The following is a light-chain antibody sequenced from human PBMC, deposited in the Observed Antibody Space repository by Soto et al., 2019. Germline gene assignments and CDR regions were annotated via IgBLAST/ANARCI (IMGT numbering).Light chain of an antibody. J-gene: IGKJ1*01. CDR3: QQSSNWPPWT. CDR2: RAS. CDR1: QSLGGN. Sequence: EIVMTQSPATLAVSPGDTVTLSCRASQSLGGNLAWYQQKPGQAPRLFIFRASSRATGVPARFSASGSGTEFTLTISELQSEDFAVYYCQQSSNWPPWTFGPGTKVEIK. V-gene: IGKV3-15*01.